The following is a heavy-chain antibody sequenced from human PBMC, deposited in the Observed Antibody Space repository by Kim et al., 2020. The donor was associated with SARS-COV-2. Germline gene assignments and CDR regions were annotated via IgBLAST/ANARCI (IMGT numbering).Heavy chain of an antibody. Sequence: ASVKVSCKASGYTFSSYGIIWVRQAPAQGLEWMGWISGYNGNTNYGQKLQGRFTMTTDTSTSTAYMELRSLRSDDTAVYYCARGSRGDGYNKGWFDPWGQGPLVTVSS. V-gene: IGHV1-18*01. CDR1: GYTFSSYG. CDR3: ARGSRGDGYNKGWFDP. CDR2: ISGYNGNT. J-gene: IGHJ5*02. D-gene: IGHD5-12*01.